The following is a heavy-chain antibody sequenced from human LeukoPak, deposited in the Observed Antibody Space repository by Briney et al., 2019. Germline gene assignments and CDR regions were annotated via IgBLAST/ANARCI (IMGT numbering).Heavy chain of an antibody. Sequence: GGSLRLSCAASGFSFSNYGMNWVRQAPGKGLDGVSGITGNGATTYYADSVKGRFTISRDNAKNSLYLQMNSLRAEDTAVYYCARDPLPDYGDYDLYVDYWGQGTLVTVSS. CDR3: ARDPLPDYGDYDLYVDY. V-gene: IGHV3-23*01. CDR1: GFSFSNYG. J-gene: IGHJ4*02. CDR2: ITGNGATT. D-gene: IGHD4-17*01.